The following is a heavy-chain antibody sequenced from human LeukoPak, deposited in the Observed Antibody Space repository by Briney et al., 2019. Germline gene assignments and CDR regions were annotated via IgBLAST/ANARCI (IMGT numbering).Heavy chain of an antibody. CDR1: AYSISSGFF. CDR3: VRYGSGTYSTPCNY. Sequence: PSETLSLTCSVSAYSISSGFFWGWIWQPPGKGLEWIGSIYHSGNTYYNPSLKSRVTISVDTSKNQFSLRLTSVTAADTAVYYCVRYGSGTYSTPCNYWGQGTLVTVSS. J-gene: IGHJ4*02. D-gene: IGHD3-10*01. CDR2: IYHSGNT. V-gene: IGHV4-38-2*02.